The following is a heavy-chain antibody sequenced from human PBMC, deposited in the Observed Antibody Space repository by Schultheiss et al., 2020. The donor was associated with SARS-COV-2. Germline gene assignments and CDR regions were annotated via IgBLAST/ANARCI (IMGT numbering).Heavy chain of an antibody. V-gene: IGHV3-33*06. CDR3: AKEGSGSYSDY. D-gene: IGHD1-26*01. J-gene: IGHJ4*02. CDR2: IWYDGSNK. CDR1: GFTFGDYA. Sequence: GGSLRLSCTASGFTFGDYAMSWVRQAPGKGLEWVAVIWYDGSNKYYADSVKGRFTISRDNSKNTLYLQMNSLRAEDTAVYYCAKEGSGSYSDYWGQGTLVTVSS.